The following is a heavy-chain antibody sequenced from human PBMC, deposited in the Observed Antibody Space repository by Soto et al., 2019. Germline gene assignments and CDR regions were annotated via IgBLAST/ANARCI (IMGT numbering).Heavy chain of an antibody. J-gene: IGHJ6*02. Sequence: SETLSLTCAVYGGSFSGYYWSWIRQPPGKGLEWIGEINHSVSTNYNPSLKSRVTISVDTSKNQFSLKLSSVTAADTAVYYCASNSWYDYYYYYGMDVWGQGTTVTVSS. V-gene: IGHV4-34*01. D-gene: IGHD6-13*01. CDR1: GGSFSGYY. CDR2: INHSVST. CDR3: ASNSWYDYYYYYGMDV.